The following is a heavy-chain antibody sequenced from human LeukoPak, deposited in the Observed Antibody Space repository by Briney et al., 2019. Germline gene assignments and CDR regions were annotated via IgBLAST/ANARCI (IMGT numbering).Heavy chain of an antibody. V-gene: IGHV3-7*01. J-gene: IGHJ4*02. CDR1: GFTFSNYW. CDR2: IKEDGNEK. D-gene: IGHD4-23*01. Sequence: GGSLRLSCEVSGFTFSNYWMSWVRQAPGKGLEWVANIKEDGNEKYYVDSVKGRLTISRDNAKNSVYLQMNSLRVEDTAVYYCAGGQSVGYWGQGTLVTVSS. CDR3: AGGQSVGY.